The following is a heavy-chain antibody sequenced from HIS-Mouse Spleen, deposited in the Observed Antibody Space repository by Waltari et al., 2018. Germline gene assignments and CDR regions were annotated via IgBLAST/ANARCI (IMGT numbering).Heavy chain of an antibody. CDR3: AREIPYSSSWYDWYFDL. Sequence: ESGPALVKPTQTLTLTCTFPGFSLSTSGMCVSWIRQPPGKGLEWIGSIYYSGSTYYNPSLKSRVTISVDTSKNQFSLKLSSVTAADTAVYYCAREIPYSSSWYDWYFDLWGRGTLVTVSS. V-gene: IGHV4-39*07. CDR1: GFSLSTSGMC. CDR2: IYYSGST. D-gene: IGHD6-13*01. J-gene: IGHJ2*01.